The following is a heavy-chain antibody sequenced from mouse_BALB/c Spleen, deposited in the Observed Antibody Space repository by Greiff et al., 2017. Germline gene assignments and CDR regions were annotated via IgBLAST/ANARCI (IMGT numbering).Heavy chain of an antibody. V-gene: IGHV14-3*02. D-gene: IGHD2-14*01. Sequence: EVQLVESGAELVKPGASVKLSCTASGFNIKDTYMHWVKQRPEQGLEWIGRIDPANGNTKYDPKFQGKATITADTSSNTAYLQLSSLTSEDTAVYYCASGYRSTWFAYWGQGTLVTVSA. J-gene: IGHJ3*01. CDR1: GFNIKDTY. CDR2: IDPANGNT. CDR3: ASGYRSTWFAY.